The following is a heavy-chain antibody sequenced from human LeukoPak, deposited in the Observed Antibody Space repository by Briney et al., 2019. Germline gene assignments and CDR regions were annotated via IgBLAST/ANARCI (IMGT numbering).Heavy chain of an antibody. CDR1: GFTFSSYS. V-gene: IGHV3-21*01. J-gene: IGHJ4*02. CDR3: ARGMGIAAAGDDY. D-gene: IGHD6-13*01. Sequence: GGSLRLSCAASGFTFSSYSMNWVRQAPGKGLEWVSSISSSSSYIYYADSVKGRFTISRDNAKNSLYLQMNSLRAEDTAVYYCARGMGIAAAGDDYWGQGTLVTVSS. CDR2: ISSSSSYI.